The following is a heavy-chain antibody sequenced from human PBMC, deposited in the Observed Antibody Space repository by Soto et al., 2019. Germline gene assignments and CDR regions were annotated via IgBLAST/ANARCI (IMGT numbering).Heavy chain of an antibody. CDR3: TAPRDEYGSGVSWFTYGMDI. CDR1: GFTFSDYA. Sequence: GGSLRLSCLASGFTFSDYAMTWVRHVPGRGLEWVASLDGAGGSTYYADSVRGRFTISRDNSQNTLFLQMKRLTVDDTAIYYCTAPRDEYGSGVSWFTYGMDIWCQGTTVTVSS. D-gene: IGHD3-10*01. V-gene: IGHV3-23*01. J-gene: IGHJ6*02. CDR2: LDGAGGST.